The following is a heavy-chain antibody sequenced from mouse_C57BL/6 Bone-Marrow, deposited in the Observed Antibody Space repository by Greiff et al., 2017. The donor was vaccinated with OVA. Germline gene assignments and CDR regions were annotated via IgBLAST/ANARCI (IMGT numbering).Heavy chain of an antibody. CDR2: INPGSGGT. V-gene: IGHV1-54*01. J-gene: IGHJ3*01. CDR3: ARGGVFAY. CDR1: GYAFTNYL. Sequence: QVQLQQSGAELVRPGTSVKVSCKASGYAFTNYLIEWVQQRPGQGLEWIGVINPGSGGTNYNEKLKGKATLTADKSSSTAYMQLSSRTSEDSAVYFCARGGVFAYWGQGTLVTVSA.